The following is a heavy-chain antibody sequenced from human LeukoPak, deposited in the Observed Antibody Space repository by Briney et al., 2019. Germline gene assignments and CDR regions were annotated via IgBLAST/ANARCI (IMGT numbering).Heavy chain of an antibody. CDR1: GFTFSSYG. J-gene: IGHJ3*02. D-gene: IGHD3-9*01. CDR3: ARRGHYDILGAAFDI. V-gene: IGHV3-23*01. CDR2: ISGGGGST. Sequence: TGGSLRLSCAASGFTFSSYGMSWVRQAPGKGLEWVSAISGGGGSTYYADSVKGRFTISRDNSKNTLYLQMNSLRAEDTAVYYCARRGHYDILGAAFDIWGQGTMVTVSS.